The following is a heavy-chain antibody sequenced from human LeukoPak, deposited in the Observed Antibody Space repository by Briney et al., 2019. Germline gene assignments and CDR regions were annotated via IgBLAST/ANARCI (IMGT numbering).Heavy chain of an antibody. CDR1: GFTFSTYV. V-gene: IGHV3-48*01. J-gene: IGHJ4*02. D-gene: IGHD2-2*02. Sequence: GGSLRLSCAASGFTFSTYVMNWVRQAPGKGLEWISYISSSSTTIYYADSVKGRFTIFRDNAKNSLYLQMNSLRAEDTAVYYCARGYCSGTSCHTTFDYWGQGTLVTVSS. CDR2: ISSSSTTI. CDR3: ARGYCSGTSCHTTFDY.